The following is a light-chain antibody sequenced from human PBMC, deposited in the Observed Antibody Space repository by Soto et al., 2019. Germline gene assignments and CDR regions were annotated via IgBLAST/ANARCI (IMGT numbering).Light chain of an antibody. J-gene: IGKJ4*01. CDR2: GAS. CDR1: QSVSSSY. CDR3: QQYQSLT. Sequence: EIVMTQSPATLSLSPGERATLSCRASQSVSSSYLSWYQQKPGQAPRLLIYGASTRATGIPDRFSGSGSGTDFTLTITRLEPEDFAVYYCQQYQSLTFGGGTKVDIK. V-gene: IGKV3D-7*01.